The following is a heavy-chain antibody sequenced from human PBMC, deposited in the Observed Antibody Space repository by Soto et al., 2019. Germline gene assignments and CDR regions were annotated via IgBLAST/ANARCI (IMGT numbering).Heavy chain of an antibody. CDR3: ARSSSPTYYFDY. V-gene: IGHV4-59*01. Sequence: SETLSLTCTVSGGSISSYYWSWIRQPPGKGLEWIGYIYYSGSTNYNPSLKSRVTISVDTSKNQFSLKLSSVTAADTAVYYCARSSSPTYYFDYWGQGTLVTVSS. D-gene: IGHD6-6*01. J-gene: IGHJ4*02. CDR1: GGSISSYY. CDR2: IYYSGST.